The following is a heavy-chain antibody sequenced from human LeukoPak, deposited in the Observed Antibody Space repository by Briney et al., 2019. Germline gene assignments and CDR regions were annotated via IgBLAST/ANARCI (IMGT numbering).Heavy chain of an antibody. V-gene: IGHV3-23*01. J-gene: IGHJ4*02. CDR1: GFTFSSYA. CDR3: AKSRGESRGASNY. Sequence: AGGSLRLSCAASGFTFSSYAMNWVRQAAGKGLEWDSFISGSGDTTYYADSVKGRFTISRDNSKNTLYMQMNSLKAEDTAVYYCAKSRGESRGASNYWGQGTLVTVSS. CDR2: ISGSGDTT. D-gene: IGHD1-26*01.